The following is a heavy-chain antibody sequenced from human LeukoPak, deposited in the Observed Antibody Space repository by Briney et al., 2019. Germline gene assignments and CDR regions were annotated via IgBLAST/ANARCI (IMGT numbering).Heavy chain of an antibody. J-gene: IGHJ4*02. CDR1: GYTLTELS. V-gene: IGHV1-24*01. D-gene: IGHD5-18*01. CDR2: FEPEDGET. Sequence: ASVKVSCKVSGYTLTELSMHWVRQAPGKGLEWMGGFEPEDGETIYAQKFQGRVTITADESTSTAYMELSSLRSEDTAVYYCARVGAVDTAMVTSSSLDYWGQGTLVTVSS. CDR3: ARVGAVDTAMVTSSSLDY.